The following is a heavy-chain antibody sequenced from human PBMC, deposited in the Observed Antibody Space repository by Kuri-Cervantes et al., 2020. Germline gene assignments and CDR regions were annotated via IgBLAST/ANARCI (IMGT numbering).Heavy chain of an antibody. J-gene: IGHJ4*02. CDR1: GYTFTSYY. CDR3: AVGARITMVQGVPFDY. Sequence: ASVKVSCKASGYTFTSYYMHWVRQAPGQGLEWMGIINPSGGSTSYAQKFQGRVTMTRDTSTSTVYMELSSLRSEDTAVYYCAVGARITMVQGVPFDYWGQGTLVTVSS. CDR2: INPSGGST. D-gene: IGHD3-10*01. V-gene: IGHV1-46*03.